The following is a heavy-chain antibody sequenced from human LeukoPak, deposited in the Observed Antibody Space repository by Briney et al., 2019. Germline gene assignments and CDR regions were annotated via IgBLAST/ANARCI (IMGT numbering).Heavy chain of an antibody. J-gene: IGHJ3*02. CDR1: GYTFSTHA. D-gene: IGHD2/OR15-2a*01. CDR3: ARRSMASFLWPFDM. CDR2: IIPDNGAT. V-gene: IGHV1-3*01. Sequence: GASVKVSCKASGYTFSTHAIHWVRQAPGQRLEWMAWIIPDNGATKYSQRLRGRITLTRDTSATTAYMELSSLTSEDTAVYFCARRSMASFLWPFDMWGQGTVVTVSS.